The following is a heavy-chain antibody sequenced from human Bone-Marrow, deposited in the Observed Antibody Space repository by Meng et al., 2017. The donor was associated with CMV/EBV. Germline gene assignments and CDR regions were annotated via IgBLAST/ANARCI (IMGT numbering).Heavy chain of an antibody. CDR2: INPSSGGT. J-gene: IGHJ5*02. V-gene: IGHV1-2*02. CDR1: GYTFTGYY. Sequence: ASVKVSCKASGYTFTGYYMHWVRQAPGQGLEWMGWINPSSGGTNYAQKFQGRVTMTRDTSISTAYMELSRLRSDDTAVYYCARDHSSSWTNWFDPWGQGTLVTVSS. CDR3: ARDHSSSWTNWFDP. D-gene: IGHD6-13*01.